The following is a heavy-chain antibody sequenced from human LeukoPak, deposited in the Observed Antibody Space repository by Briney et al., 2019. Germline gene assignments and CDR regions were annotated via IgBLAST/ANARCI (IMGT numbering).Heavy chain of an antibody. CDR1: GFTFSSHA. J-gene: IGHJ4*02. CDR3: AKDEAAPYYFDY. D-gene: IGHD2-15*01. V-gene: IGHV3-23*01. CDR2: ISGSGGST. Sequence: GGSLRLSCAASGFTFSSHAMSWVRQAPGKGLEWVSAISGSGGSTYYADSVKGRFTISRDNSKNTLYLQMNSLRAEDTAVYYCAKDEAAPYYFDYWGQGTLVTVSS.